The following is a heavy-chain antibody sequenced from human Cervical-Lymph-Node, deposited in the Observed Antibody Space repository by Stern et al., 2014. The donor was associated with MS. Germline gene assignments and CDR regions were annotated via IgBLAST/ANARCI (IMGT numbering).Heavy chain of an antibody. CDR3: ARMYYDFWSGSPYYFDY. J-gene: IGHJ4*02. CDR2: ISAYNGNT. CDR1: GYTFTSYG. V-gene: IGHV1-18*01. D-gene: IGHD3-3*01. Sequence: VQLEESGAEVKKPGASVKVSCKASGYTFTSYGISWVRQAPGQWLEWMGWISAYNGNTNYAQKLQGRVTMTTDTSTSTAYMELRSLRSDDTAVYYCARMYYDFWSGSPYYFDYWGQGTLVTVSS.